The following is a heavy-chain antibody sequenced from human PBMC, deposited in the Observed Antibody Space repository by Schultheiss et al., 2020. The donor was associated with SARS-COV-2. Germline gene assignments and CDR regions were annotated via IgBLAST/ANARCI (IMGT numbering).Heavy chain of an antibody. V-gene: IGHV4-34*01. Sequence: SETLSLTCAVYGGSFSGYYWSWIRQPPGKGLEWIGEINHSGSTNYNPSLKSRVTISVDTSKNQFSLKLSSVTAADTAVYYCARQTSSYYKAWFDPWGQGTLVTVSS. D-gene: IGHD1-26*01. CDR1: GGSFSGYY. J-gene: IGHJ5*02. CDR2: INHSGST. CDR3: ARQTSSYYKAWFDP.